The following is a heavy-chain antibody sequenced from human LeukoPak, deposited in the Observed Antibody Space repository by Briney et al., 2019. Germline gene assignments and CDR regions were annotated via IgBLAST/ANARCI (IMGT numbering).Heavy chain of an antibody. CDR2: INSDGSST. D-gene: IGHD1-26*01. CDR1: GFTFDDYA. CDR3: ASAWELLDY. V-gene: IGHV3-74*01. J-gene: IGHJ4*02. Sequence: PGRSLRLSCAASGFTFDDYAMHWVRQAPGKGLVWVSRINSDGSSTSYADSVKGRFTISRDNAKNTLYLQMNSLRAEDTAVYYCASAWELLDYWGQGTLVTVSS.